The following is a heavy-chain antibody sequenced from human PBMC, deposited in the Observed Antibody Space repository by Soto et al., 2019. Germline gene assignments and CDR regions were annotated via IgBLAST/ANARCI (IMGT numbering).Heavy chain of an antibody. CDR1: GGTFSSYT. V-gene: IGHV1-69*13. Sequence: GASVKVSCKASGGTFSSYTISWVRQAPGQGLEWMGRIIPIFGTANYAQKFQGRVTITADESTSTAYMELSSLRSEDTAVYYCATGPAGRSRPRGSDPYYYYAMDVWGQGTSVSVSS. J-gene: IGHJ6*02. CDR3: ATGPAGRSRPRGSDPYYYYAMDV. D-gene: IGHD1-1*01. CDR2: IIPIFGTA.